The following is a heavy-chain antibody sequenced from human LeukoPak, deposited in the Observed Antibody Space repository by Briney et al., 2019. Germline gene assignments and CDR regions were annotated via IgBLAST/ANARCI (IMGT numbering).Heavy chain of an antibody. CDR1: GHTFTSYD. CDR3: ARGQGTTRPPSFDY. V-gene: IGHV1-8*01. J-gene: IGHJ4*02. CDR2: MNPNSGNT. D-gene: IGHD4-17*01. Sequence: ASVKVSCTASGHTFTSYDINWVRQATGQGLEWMGWMNPNSGNTGYAQKFQGRVTMTRGTSISTAYMELSSLRSEDTAVYYCARGQGTTRPPSFDYWGQGTLVTVSS.